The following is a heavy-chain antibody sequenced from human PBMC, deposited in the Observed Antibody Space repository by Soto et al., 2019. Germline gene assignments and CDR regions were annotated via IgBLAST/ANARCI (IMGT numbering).Heavy chain of an antibody. Sequence: SETLSLTCTVSGGSISSYYWSWIRQPPGKGLEWIGYIYYSGSTNYNPSLKSRVTISVDTSKNQFSLKLSSVTAADTAVYYCARQRYCSSTSCQPQFDPWGQGTLVTVS. V-gene: IGHV4-59*08. J-gene: IGHJ5*02. D-gene: IGHD2-2*01. CDR3: ARQRYCSSTSCQPQFDP. CDR2: IYYSGST. CDR1: GGSISSYY.